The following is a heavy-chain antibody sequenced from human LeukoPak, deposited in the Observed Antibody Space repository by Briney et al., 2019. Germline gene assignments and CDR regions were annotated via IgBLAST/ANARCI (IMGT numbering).Heavy chain of an antibody. Sequence: SETLSLTCAVYGGSFSGHYWSWIRQPPGKGLEWIGYIYYSESTYYNPSLKSRVTISVDTSKNQFSLKLSSVTAADTAVYYCARSSAYSYGPLNYWGQGTLVTVSS. CDR1: GGSFSGHY. CDR2: IYYSEST. CDR3: ARSSAYSYGPLNY. J-gene: IGHJ4*02. V-gene: IGHV4-30-4*01. D-gene: IGHD5-18*01.